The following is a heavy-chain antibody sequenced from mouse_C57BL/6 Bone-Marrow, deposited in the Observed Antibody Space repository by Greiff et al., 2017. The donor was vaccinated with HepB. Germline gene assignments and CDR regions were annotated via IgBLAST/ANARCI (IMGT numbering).Heavy chain of an antibody. V-gene: IGHV1-69*01. CDR2: IDPSDSYT. J-gene: IGHJ2*01. Sequence: VKLQQPGAELVMPGASVKLSCKASGYTFTSYWMHWVKQRPGQGLEWIGEIDPSDSYTNYNQKFKGKSTLTVDKSSSTAYMQLSSLTSEDSAVYYCARSGLSVGFDYWGQGTTLTVSS. D-gene: IGHD2-14*01. CDR3: ARSGLSVGFDY. CDR1: GYTFTSYW.